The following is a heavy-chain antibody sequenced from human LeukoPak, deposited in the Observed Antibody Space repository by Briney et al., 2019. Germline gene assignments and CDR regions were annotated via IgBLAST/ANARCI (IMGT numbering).Heavy chain of an antibody. V-gene: IGHV3-30*02. D-gene: IGHD3-3*01. CDR1: GFTFSSYG. Sequence: GGSLRLSCAASGFTFSSYGMHWVRQAPGKGLEWVAFIRYDGSNKYYADSVKGRFTISRDNSKNTLYLQMNSLRAEDTAVYYCAKNRVYVFGSVFSLFDSGGREPLAPVP. J-gene: IGHJ4*02. CDR3: AKNRVYVFGSVFSLFDS. CDR2: IRYDGSNK.